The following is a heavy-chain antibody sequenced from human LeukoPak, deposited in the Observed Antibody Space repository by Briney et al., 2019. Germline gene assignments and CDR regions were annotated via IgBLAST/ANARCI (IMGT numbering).Heavy chain of an antibody. V-gene: IGHV1-46*01. D-gene: IGHD3-10*01. CDR1: GYPFTNYA. CDR2: INPDGGNT. J-gene: IGHJ5*01. CDR3: ARALVNPTLDS. Sequence: ASVKVSCKASGYPFTNYAMNWVRQAPGQGLEWVGQINPDGGNTRYAQRFHGRVILSTDMSTSTVYMEVSSLRSDDTAVYYCARALVNPTLDSWGQGTLVTVSS.